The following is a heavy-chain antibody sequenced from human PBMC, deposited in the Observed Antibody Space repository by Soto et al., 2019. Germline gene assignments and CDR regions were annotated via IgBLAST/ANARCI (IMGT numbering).Heavy chain of an antibody. D-gene: IGHD2-21*01. V-gene: IGHV1-18*01. CDR1: GYTFTTYG. Sequence: QVQLVQSGTEVKKAGSAVKVSCKTSGYTFTTYGISWIRQAPGQGLEWIAWISVYNGDTNYAQNVQGRGTMTTDTLTTTAYLQLRSLRSDDTAVYYRARVYCGGDCFSGGDFDYWGQGTLVTVS. CDR2: ISVYNGDT. CDR3: ARVYCGGDCFSGGDFDY. J-gene: IGHJ4*02.